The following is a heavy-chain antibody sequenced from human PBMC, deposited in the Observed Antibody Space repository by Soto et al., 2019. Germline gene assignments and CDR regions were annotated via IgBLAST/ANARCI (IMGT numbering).Heavy chain of an antibody. CDR2: IIPIFGTA. J-gene: IGHJ6*02. CDR3: ARYYYDSSGYYSEAYYYYYGMDV. V-gene: IGHV1-69*01. CDR1: GGTFSSYA. Sequence: QVQLVQSGAEVKKPGSSVKVSCKASGGTFSSYAISWVRQAPGQGLEWMGGIIPIFGTANYAQKFQGRVTITADESTSTAYMELSSLRSEDTAVYYCARYYYDSSGYYSEAYYYYYGMDVWGQGTTVTGSS. D-gene: IGHD3-22*01.